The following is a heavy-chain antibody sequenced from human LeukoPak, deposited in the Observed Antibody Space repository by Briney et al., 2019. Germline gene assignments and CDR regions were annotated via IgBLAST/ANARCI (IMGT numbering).Heavy chain of an antibody. CDR1: GGSISGYY. V-gene: IGHV4-4*07. J-gene: IGHJ4*02. CDR3: ARGDFWSGFYNY. D-gene: IGHD3-3*01. CDR2: IYTCGTS. Sequence: SETLSLTCTVSGGSISGYYWSWIRQPAGKGLEWIGRIYTCGTSNYNPSLKSRVTMSVDTSKNQFSVKLSSVTAADTAVYYCARGDFWSGFYNYWGQGTLVTVSS.